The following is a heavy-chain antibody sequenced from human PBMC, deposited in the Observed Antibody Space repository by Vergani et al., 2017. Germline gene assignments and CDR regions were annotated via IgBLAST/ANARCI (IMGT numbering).Heavy chain of an antibody. CDR3: ARDLFGLNYDSSGYYY. D-gene: IGHD3-22*01. CDR2: IITIFGTA. J-gene: IGHJ4*02. Sequence: QVQLVQSGAEVKKPGSSVKVSCKASGGTFSSYAISWVRQAPGQGLEWMGGIITIFGTANYAQKFQGRVTITADESTSTAYMELSSLRSEDTAVYYCARDLFGLNYDSSGYYYWGQGTLVTVSS. V-gene: IGHV1-69*12. CDR1: GGTFSSYA.